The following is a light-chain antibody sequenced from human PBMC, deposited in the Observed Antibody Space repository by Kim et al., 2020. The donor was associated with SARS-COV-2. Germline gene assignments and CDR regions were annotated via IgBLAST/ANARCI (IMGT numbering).Light chain of an antibody. V-gene: IGKV1-5*03. Sequence: DIQMTQSPSTPSASVGDRVTITCRASQIINTYLAWYQQKPGKAPNLLIYQASSLQIGVPSRFSGSGSGAEFTLTISSLQPDDFATYYCQHYIRFPYTFGQGTKLEI. J-gene: IGKJ2*01. CDR1: QIINTY. CDR2: QAS. CDR3: QHYIRFPYT.